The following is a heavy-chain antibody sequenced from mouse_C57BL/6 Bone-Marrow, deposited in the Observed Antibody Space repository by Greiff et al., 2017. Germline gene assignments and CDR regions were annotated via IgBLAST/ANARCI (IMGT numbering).Heavy chain of an antibody. D-gene: IGHD2-4*01. CDR2: IDPENGDT. J-gene: IGHJ2*01. Sequence: EVKLMESGAELVRPGASVKLSCTASGFNIKDDYMHWVKQRPEQGLEWIGWIDPENGDTEYASKFQGKATITADTSSNTAYLQLSSLTSEDTAVYYCTTGIYYDYDEGDYWGQGTTLTVSS. V-gene: IGHV14-4*01. CDR1: GFNIKDDY. CDR3: TTGIYYDYDEGDY.